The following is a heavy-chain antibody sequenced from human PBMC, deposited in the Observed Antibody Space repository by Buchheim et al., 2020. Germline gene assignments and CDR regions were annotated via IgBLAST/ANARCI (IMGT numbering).Heavy chain of an antibody. J-gene: IGHJ4*02. CDR3: ARGYYGDYALDH. CDR2: INPNSGGT. Sequence: QVQLVQYGAGVKKAGASVKVSCKAFGYKFTGHYIHWVRQAPGQGLEWMGWINPNSGGTEYAPVFQGRVTMTRDTSITTAYMELRILTSDDTAVYYCARGYYGDYALDHWGQGAL. D-gene: IGHD4-17*01. V-gene: IGHV1-2*02. CDR1: GYKFTGHY.